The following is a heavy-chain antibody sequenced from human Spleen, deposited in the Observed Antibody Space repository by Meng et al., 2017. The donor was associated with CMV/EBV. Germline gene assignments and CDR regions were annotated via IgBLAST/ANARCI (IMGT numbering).Heavy chain of an antibody. V-gene: IGHV3-23*01. CDR2: ISGRGVNK. CDR3: AKDGGGWDY. J-gene: IGHJ4*02. Sequence: GESLKISCAASTFTFSTYDMSWVRQAPGKGLEWIAGISGRGVNKYYADSVKGRFTISRDNSKNTLYLQMNSLRAEDTAVYYCAKDGGGWDYWGQGTLVTSPQ. D-gene: IGHD3-16*01. CDR1: TFTFSTYD.